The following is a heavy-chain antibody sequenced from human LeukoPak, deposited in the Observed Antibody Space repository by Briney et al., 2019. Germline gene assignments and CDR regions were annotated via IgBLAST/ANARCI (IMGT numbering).Heavy chain of an antibody. D-gene: IGHD1-26*01. CDR2: MYSVGTT. CDR1: GFIVSANF. Sequence: PGGSLRLSCEASGFIVSANFMNWVRQAPGKGLEWVSVMYSVGTTYYADSVKGRFTVSRDPSKNTLYLQMDSLRVEDTAVYYCARDLSAYSYGFGGDCWGQGTRVTVSS. V-gene: IGHV3-66*01. CDR3: ARDLSAYSYGFGGDC. J-gene: IGHJ4*02.